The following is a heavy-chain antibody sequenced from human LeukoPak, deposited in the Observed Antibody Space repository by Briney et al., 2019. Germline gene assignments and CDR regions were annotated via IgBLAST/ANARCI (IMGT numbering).Heavy chain of an antibody. J-gene: IGHJ6*03. Sequence: GGSLRLSCAASGFTFSSYSMNWVRQAPGKGLEWVSSISSSSSYIYYADSVKGRFTISRDNAKNSLYLQMNSLRAEDTAVYYCARDHRDTKGDYMDVWGKGTTVTVSS. CDR3: ARDHRDTKGDYMDV. CDR1: GFTFSSYS. CDR2: ISSSSSYI. V-gene: IGHV3-21*01. D-gene: IGHD5-18*01.